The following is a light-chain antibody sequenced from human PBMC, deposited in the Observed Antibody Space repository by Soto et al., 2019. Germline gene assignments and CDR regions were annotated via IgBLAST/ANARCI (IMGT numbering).Light chain of an antibody. CDR2: DVS. Sequence: QSVLTQARSVSGSPGQSVTISCTGTSSDVGGYNYVSWYQQHPGKAPKLMLYDVSKRPSGVPDRFSGSKSGNTASLTISGLQTEDEADYYCCSYAGSYTLRVFGGGTKVTVL. CDR3: CSYAGSYTLRV. V-gene: IGLV2-11*01. J-gene: IGLJ2*01. CDR1: SSDVGGYNY.